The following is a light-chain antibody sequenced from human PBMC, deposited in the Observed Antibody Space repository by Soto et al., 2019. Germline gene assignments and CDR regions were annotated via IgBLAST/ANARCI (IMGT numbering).Light chain of an antibody. CDR3: AAWDDSLNGHVV. V-gene: IGLV1-44*01. Sequence: QSVLTQPPSASGTPGQRVTISCAGSSSNIGRNTVNWYHQLPGAAPKLLIYNNYQRPSGVPDRFSGSKSGTSAPLAISGLQSEDEADYYCAAWDDSLNGHVVFGGGTKVTVL. J-gene: IGLJ2*01. CDR2: NNY. CDR1: SSNIGRNT.